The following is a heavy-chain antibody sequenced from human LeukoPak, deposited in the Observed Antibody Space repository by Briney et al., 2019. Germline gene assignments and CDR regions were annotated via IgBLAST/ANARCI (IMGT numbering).Heavy chain of an antibody. Sequence: SVKVSCKASGYTFTGYYMHWVRQAPGQGLEWMGGIIPIFGTANYAQKFQGRVTITTDESTSTAYMELSSLRSEDTAVYYCARGRQQLVAYFDYWGQGTLVTVSS. CDR2: IIPIFGTA. CDR1: GYTFTGYY. D-gene: IGHD6-13*01. J-gene: IGHJ4*02. V-gene: IGHV1-69*05. CDR3: ARGRQQLVAYFDY.